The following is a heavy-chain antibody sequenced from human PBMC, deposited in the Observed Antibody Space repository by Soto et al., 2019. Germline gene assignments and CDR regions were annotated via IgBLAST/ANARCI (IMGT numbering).Heavy chain of an antibody. CDR2: NSGSGGST. CDR3: AKDSYVTVLLWFGEYHYFDY. CDR1: GFTFSSYA. D-gene: IGHD3-10*01. J-gene: IGHJ4*02. Sequence: GGPLRLSCAASGFTFSSYAMSWVRQAPGNGLEWVSANSGSGGSTYYADSVKGRFTISRDNSKNTLYLQMNSLRAEDTAVYYCAKDSYVTVLLWFGEYHYFDYWRQGTLVTVSS. V-gene: IGHV3-23*01.